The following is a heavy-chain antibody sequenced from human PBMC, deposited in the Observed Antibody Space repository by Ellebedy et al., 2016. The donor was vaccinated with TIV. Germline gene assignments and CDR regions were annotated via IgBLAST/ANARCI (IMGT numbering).Heavy chain of an antibody. Sequence: AASVKVSCKVSGYTLTELSMHWARQAPGKGLEWMGGFDPEDGETIYAQKSQGRITMTEDTSTDTAYMEMSSLRSEDTAVYYCACATPHGSYLAEYFQNWGQGTLVTVSS. V-gene: IGHV1-24*01. CDR2: FDPEDGET. CDR1: GYTLTELS. CDR3: ACATPHGSYLAEYFQN. J-gene: IGHJ1*01. D-gene: IGHD1-26*01.